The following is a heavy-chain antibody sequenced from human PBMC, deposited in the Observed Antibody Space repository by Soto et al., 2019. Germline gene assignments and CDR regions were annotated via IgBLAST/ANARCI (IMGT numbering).Heavy chain of an antibody. Sequence: ASVKVSCKASGYTFTGYYMHWVRQAPGQGLEWMGWINPNSGGTNYAQKFQGWVTMTRDTSISTAYMELSRLRSDDTAVYYCARVGEVANIGLDAFDIWGQVTMLTVS. CDR3: ARVGEVANIGLDAFDI. D-gene: IGHD5-12*01. CDR1: GYTFTGYY. J-gene: IGHJ3*02. CDR2: INPNSGGT. V-gene: IGHV1-2*04.